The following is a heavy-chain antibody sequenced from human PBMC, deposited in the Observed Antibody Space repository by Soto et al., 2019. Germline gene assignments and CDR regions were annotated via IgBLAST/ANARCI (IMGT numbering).Heavy chain of an antibody. Sequence: ESGPTLVKPSETLAMTFTFSGFSLSSTRVGVGWFRQPPGKALEWLAIIYWDDEKRYSPSLRSRLTITKDTSNDQVVLTVTNMDPLDTARYYCAHSDFEWLEAFHYWGQGALVTVSS. D-gene: IGHD3-9*01. CDR3: AHSDFEWLEAFHY. V-gene: IGHV2-5*02. CDR2: IYWDDEK. J-gene: IGHJ4*02. CDR1: GFSLSSTRVG.